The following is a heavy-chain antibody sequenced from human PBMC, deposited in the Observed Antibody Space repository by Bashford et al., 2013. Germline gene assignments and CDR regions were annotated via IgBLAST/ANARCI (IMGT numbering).Heavy chain of an antibody. D-gene: IGHD6-13*01. Sequence: GGPLRLSCTASGFSFSSYNMNWVRQAPGKGLEWVSFIDSSGNYKHYADSVKGRFTITRDNAKKSLSLQMNSLRDDDTAIYFCARDSNDYRFGSSWYTHWGHGTQVTVSS. CDR3: ARDSNDYRFGSSWYTH. V-gene: IGHV3-21*01. J-gene: IGHJ4*01. CDR2: IDSSGNYK. CDR1: GFSFSSYN.